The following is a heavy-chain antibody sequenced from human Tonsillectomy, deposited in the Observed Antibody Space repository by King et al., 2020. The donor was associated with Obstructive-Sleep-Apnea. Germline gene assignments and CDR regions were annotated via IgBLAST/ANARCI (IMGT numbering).Heavy chain of an antibody. CDR3: AKDFSAAATPLSYLYYGMDV. V-gene: IGHV3-30*18. CDR2: ISYDGSNK. CDR1: GFTFSSYS. Sequence: QVQLVESGGGVVQPGRSLRLSCAASGFTFSSYSMHWVRQAPGKGLEWVAVISYDGSNKHYADSVKGRFTISRDNSKNTLYLQMNSLRAEDTAVYYCAKDFSAAATPLSYLYYGMDVWGQGTTVTVSS. D-gene: IGHD6-13*01. J-gene: IGHJ6*02.